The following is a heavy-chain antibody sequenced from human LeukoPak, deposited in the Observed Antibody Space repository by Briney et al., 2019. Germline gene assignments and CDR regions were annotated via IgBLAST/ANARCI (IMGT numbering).Heavy chain of an antibody. CDR3: AKSPPGYYDSSGYQPYYFDY. J-gene: IGHJ4*02. D-gene: IGHD3-22*01. V-gene: IGHV3-9*01. CDR1: GFTFDDYA. CDR2: ISWNSGSI. Sequence: PGGSLRLSCAASGFTFDDYAMHWVRQAPGKGLEWVSGISWNSGSIGYADSVKGRFTISRDNAKNSLYLQMNSLRAEDTALYYCAKSPPGYYDSSGYQPYYFDYWGQGTLVTVSS.